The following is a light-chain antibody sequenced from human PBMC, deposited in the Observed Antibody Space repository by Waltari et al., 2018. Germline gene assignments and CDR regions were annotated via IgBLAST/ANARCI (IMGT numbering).Light chain of an antibody. Sequence: QSVPTPPPSVSGPPGQRIPISTTVTIPGIEPISDLHCYQYHPGPAPKLHIFGNDDRPSGVPVRYSVSKSGSATSLSITGLQAEDEADYYCQSYDNNLSGVVFGGGTKLTVL. CDR2: GND. CDR3: QSYDNNLSGVV. V-gene: IGLV1-40*01. J-gene: IGLJ3*02. CDR1: IPGIEPISD.